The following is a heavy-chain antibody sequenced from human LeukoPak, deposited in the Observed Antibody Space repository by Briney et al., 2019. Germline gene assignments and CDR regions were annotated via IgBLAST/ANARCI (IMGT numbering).Heavy chain of an antibody. CDR2: INPHNGGT. Sequence: ASVKVSCKASGYTFSDNYIHWVRQAPGQGREWMEWINPHNGGTNYGENFQGRVTLTRDTSISTAYMDLSSLISDDAAVYYCTRGFYWVTACDIWCQGTMVTVSS. D-gene: IGHD2/OR15-2a*01. CDR3: TRGFYWVTACDI. CDR1: GYTFSDNY. J-gene: IGHJ3*02. V-gene: IGHV1-2*02.